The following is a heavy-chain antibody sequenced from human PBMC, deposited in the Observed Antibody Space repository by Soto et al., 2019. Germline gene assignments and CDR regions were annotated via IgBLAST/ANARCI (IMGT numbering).Heavy chain of an antibody. CDR1: GGSFSGYY. CDR2: INHSGST. J-gene: IGHJ4*02. V-gene: IGHV4-34*01. D-gene: IGHD4-17*01. Sequence: PSETLSLTCAVYGGSFSGYYWSWIRQPPGKGLEWIGEINHSGSTNYNPSLKSRVTISVDTSKNQFSLKLSSVTAADTAVYYCARDYGDYVRYFDYWGQGTLVTVSS. CDR3: ARDYGDYVRYFDY.